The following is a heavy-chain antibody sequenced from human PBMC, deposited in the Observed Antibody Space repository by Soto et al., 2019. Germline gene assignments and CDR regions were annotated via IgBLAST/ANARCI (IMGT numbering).Heavy chain of an antibody. CDR3: ARYADISGYFN. CDR1: GGSISSGYYY. J-gene: IGHJ4*02. CDR2: IYYIGST. D-gene: IGHD3-22*01. Sequence: SETLSLTCTVSGGSISSGYYYWSWIRQPPGKGLEWIGYIYYIGSTYYNPSLKSRVTISVDTSKNQFSLKLSSVTAADTAVYYCARYADISGYFNWGQGTLVTVYS. V-gene: IGHV4-30-4*01.